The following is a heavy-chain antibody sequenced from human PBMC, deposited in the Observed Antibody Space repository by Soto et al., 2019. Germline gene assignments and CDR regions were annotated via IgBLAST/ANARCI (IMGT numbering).Heavy chain of an antibody. CDR2: IYYSGST. V-gene: IGHV4-31*03. CDR1: GGSISSGGYY. J-gene: IGHJ5*02. D-gene: IGHD2-2*01. Sequence: SETLSLTCTVSGGSISSGGYYWSWIRQHPGKGLEWIGYIYYSGSTYYNPSLKSRVTISVDTSKNQFSLKLSSVTAADTAVYYCAREGYCSSTSCSRGWFDPWGQGTLVTVSS. CDR3: AREGYCSSTSCSRGWFDP.